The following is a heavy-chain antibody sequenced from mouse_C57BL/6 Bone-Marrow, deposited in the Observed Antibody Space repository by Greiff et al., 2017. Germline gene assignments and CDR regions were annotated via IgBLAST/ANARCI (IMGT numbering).Heavy chain of an antibody. CDR3: ARNGSSYYARDY. D-gene: IGHD1-1*01. CDR1: GYTFTSYW. CDR2: IHPNSGST. J-gene: IGHJ4*01. V-gene: IGHV1-64*01. Sequence: QVQLQQSGAELVKPGASVKLSCKASGYTFTSYWMHWVKQRPGQGLEWIGMIHPNSGSTNYNEKFKSKATLTVDKSSSTAYMQLSSLTSEDSAVYYGARNGSSYYARDYWGQGTSVTVSS.